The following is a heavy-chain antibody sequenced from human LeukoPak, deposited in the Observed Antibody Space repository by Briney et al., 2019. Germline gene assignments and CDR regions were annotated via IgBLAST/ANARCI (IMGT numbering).Heavy chain of an antibody. V-gene: IGHV1-8*01. J-gene: IGHJ5*02. Sequence: ASVKVSCKASGYTFTSYDINWERQATGQGLEWMGWMNPNSGNTGYAQKFQGRVTMTRNTSISTAYIVLSSLRSEHTAVYSSARGVGYSRAGSCYYNCFDPWGQGTLVTVSS. CDR3: ARGVGYSRAGSCYYNCFDP. CDR1: GYTFTSYD. CDR2: MNPNSGNT. D-gene: IGHD2-15*01.